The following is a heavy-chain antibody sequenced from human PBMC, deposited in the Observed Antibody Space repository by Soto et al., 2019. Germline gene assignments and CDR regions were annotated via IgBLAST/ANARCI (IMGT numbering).Heavy chain of an antibody. D-gene: IGHD2-8*02. Sequence: ASVKVSCKASGYTFTTYDINWVRQATGQWLEWMGWMSPNSGNTGSAQKFQGRVTMTRDTSISTAYMEVNNLTSDDTAVYYCARGSTGWFDPWGQGTLVTVSS. CDR1: GYTFTTYD. CDR2: MSPNSGNT. V-gene: IGHV1-8*01. J-gene: IGHJ5*02. CDR3: ARGSTGWFDP.